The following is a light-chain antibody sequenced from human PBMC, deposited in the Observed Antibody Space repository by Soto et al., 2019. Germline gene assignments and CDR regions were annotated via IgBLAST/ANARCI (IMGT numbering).Light chain of an antibody. J-gene: IGKJ2*01. V-gene: IGKV3-20*01. Sequence: EIVLTQSPGTLSLSPGERPTLSCRASRSFSSSYLAWYQHKVGQAPRLLIYAASTRATGIPDRFSGSGSATDFTLTISRLEPEDSAVYYCHHYDSSPPYTFGQGTKLEIK. CDR2: AAS. CDR1: RSFSSSY. CDR3: HHYDSSPPYT.